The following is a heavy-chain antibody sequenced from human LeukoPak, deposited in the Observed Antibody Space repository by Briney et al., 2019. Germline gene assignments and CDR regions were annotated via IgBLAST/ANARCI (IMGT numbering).Heavy chain of an antibody. Sequence: PSETLSLTCTVSGGSISSGSYYWSWIRQPAGKGLEWIGYIYYSGSTNYNPSLKSRVTISVDTPKNQFSLRLSSVTAADTAVYYCARLPPYSSSWYFDYWGQGTLVTVSS. CDR3: ARLPPYSSSWYFDY. CDR1: GGSISSGSYY. V-gene: IGHV4-61*10. CDR2: IYYSGST. J-gene: IGHJ4*02. D-gene: IGHD6-13*01.